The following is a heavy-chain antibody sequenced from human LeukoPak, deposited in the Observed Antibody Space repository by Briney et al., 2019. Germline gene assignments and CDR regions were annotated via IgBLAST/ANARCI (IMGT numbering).Heavy chain of an antibody. CDR2: INSDGSST. CDR1: GFTFSIYW. CDR3: ARDEDWSGYYGAFDI. V-gene: IGHV3-74*01. Sequence: PGGSLRLSCAASGFTFSIYWMHWVRQAPGKGLMWVSRINSDGSSTSYAESVKGRFTISRDNAKNTLYLQMNSLRALDTAVYYCARDEDWSGYYGAFDIWGQGTMVAVSS. D-gene: IGHD3-3*01. J-gene: IGHJ3*02.